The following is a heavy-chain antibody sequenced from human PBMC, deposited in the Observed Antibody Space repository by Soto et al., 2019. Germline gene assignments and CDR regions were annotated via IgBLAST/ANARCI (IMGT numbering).Heavy chain of an antibody. V-gene: IGHV4-30-2*01. CDR1: GGSISSGGYS. CDR3: AREVLYDSSGYYYFDY. Sequence: QLQLQESGSGLVKPSQTLSLTCAVSGGSISSGGYSWSWIRQPPGKGLEWIGYIYHSGSTYYNPSLKSRVTISVDRSKNQFSLKLSSETAADTAVYYCAREVLYDSSGYYYFDYWGQGTLVTVSS. D-gene: IGHD3-22*01. J-gene: IGHJ4*02. CDR2: IYHSGST.